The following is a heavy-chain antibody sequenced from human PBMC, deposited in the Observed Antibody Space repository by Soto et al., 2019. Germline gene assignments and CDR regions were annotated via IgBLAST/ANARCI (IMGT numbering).Heavy chain of an antibody. CDR3: ARDERERSLHY. CDR2: IWYDGSNK. Sequence: QVQLVESGGGVVQPGRSLRLSCAASGFTFSSYGMHWVRQAPGKGLEWVAVIWYDGSNKYYADSVKGRFTISRDNSKNTLYLQMNSLRAEDTAVYSCARDERERSLHYWGQGTLVTVSS. V-gene: IGHV3-33*01. J-gene: IGHJ4*02. CDR1: GFTFSSYG.